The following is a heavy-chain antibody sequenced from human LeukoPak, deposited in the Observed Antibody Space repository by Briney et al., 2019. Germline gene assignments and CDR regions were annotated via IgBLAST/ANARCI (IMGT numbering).Heavy chain of an antibody. CDR3: AKFGLQWLPYPGFHN. D-gene: IGHD6-19*01. Sequence: GGSLRLSCAASGFTFSRYWMSWVRQVPGKGLEWVANIKEDGSEKYYVDSVKGRFTISRDNVKNLLYLQMNSLRAEDAAVYYCAKFGLQWLPYPGFHNWGQGTVVIVSS. CDR2: IKEDGSEK. CDR1: GFTFSRYW. V-gene: IGHV3-7*01. J-gene: IGHJ4*02.